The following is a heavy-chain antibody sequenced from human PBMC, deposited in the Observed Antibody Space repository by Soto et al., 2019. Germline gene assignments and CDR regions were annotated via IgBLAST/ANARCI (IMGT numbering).Heavy chain of an antibody. D-gene: IGHD2-21*01. J-gene: IGHJ1*01. V-gene: IGHV3-23*01. Sequence: EVQLLESGGGLVQPGGSLRLSCAASGFTFNIYAMIWVRQAPGKGLEWVSAIGGNSGRTYYSDSVKGRFTISRDNSKNTLYLQMHGLGAEDSAVYYCAKNGRPEEDCGDRTCGAVYFQYWGQGTLVTVSS. CDR3: AKNGRPEEDCGDRTCGAVYFQY. CDR2: IGGNSGRT. CDR1: GFTFNIYA.